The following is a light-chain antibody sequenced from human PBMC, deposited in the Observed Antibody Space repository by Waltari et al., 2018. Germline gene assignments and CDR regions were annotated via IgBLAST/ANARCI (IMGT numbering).Light chain of an antibody. CDR2: GNN. CDR1: TSNIGAGHD. V-gene: IGLV1-40*01. J-gene: IGLJ2*01. Sequence: QSVLTQPPSVSGTPGQRVTISCSCSTSNIGAGHDVHWYQHLPGTAPKLLIYGNNNRPSVVPDRFSGSKSGTSASLAITGLQADDEADYFCQSFDNMLSGGVVFGGGTKLAVL. CDR3: QSFDNMLSGGVV.